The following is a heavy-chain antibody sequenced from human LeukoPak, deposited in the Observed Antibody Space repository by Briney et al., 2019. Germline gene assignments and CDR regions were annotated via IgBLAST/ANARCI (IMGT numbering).Heavy chain of an antibody. CDR1: GGSFSAYY. CDR3: ARVSQWLVEEYYFDY. V-gene: IGHV4-34*01. Sequence: SETLSLTCAVYGGSFSAYYWSSIRQPPGKGLEWIGEINHSGSTNYNPSLKSRVTISVDTSKNQFSLKLSSVTAADTAVYYCARVSQWLVEEYYFDYWGQGTLVTVSS. D-gene: IGHD6-19*01. J-gene: IGHJ4*02. CDR2: INHSGST.